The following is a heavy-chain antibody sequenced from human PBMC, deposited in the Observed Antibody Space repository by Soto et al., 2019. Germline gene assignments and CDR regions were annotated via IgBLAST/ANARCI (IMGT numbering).Heavy chain of an antibody. CDR3: ARAYGAGSFDF. V-gene: IGHV1-8*01. Sequence: QVQLVQSGAEVKKPGASVKVSCTGSGYTFRSYDIHWVRQDTGQGLEWMGWVNPNTGNKGYAQKFQGRVTMTRDMSKSSAYMEVNSLTSEDTAIYYCARAYGAGSFDFWGQGTLVSVSS. J-gene: IGHJ5*01. D-gene: IGHD3-10*01. CDR1: GYTFRSYD. CDR2: VNPNTGNK.